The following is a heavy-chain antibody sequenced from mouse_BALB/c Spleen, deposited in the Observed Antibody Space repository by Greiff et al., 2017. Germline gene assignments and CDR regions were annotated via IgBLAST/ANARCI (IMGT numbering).Heavy chain of an antibody. J-gene: IGHJ4*01. CDR1: GFSLTSYD. CDR3: VRSGYDAMDY. V-gene: IGHV2-9-2*01. CDR2: IWTGGGT. Sequence: QVQLKQSGPGLVAPSQSLSITCTVSGFSLTSYDISWIRQPPGKGLEWLGVIWTGGGTNYNSAFMSRLSISKDNSKSQVFLKMNSLHTDDTAIYYFVRSGYDAMDYWGQGTSVTVSS.